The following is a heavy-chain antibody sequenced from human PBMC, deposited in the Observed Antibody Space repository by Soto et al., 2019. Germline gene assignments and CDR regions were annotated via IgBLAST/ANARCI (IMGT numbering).Heavy chain of an antibody. CDR2: IYSGGST. CDR1: GGALSGRSNY. J-gene: IGHJ4*02. V-gene: IGHV4-39*01. Sequence: SETLSLTYAVSGGALSGRSNYCGWFRQPPGKGLEYIGSIYSGGSTYYNPSLKSRVTLSVDATQNQFSLRLTSVTAADTAVYYCARRHSATWLFDYWGLGTLVTVS. D-gene: IGHD3-9*01. CDR3: ARRHSATWLFDY.